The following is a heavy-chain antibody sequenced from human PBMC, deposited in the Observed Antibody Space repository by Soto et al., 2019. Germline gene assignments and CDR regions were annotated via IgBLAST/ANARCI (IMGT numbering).Heavy chain of an antibody. V-gene: IGHV1-3*01. D-gene: IGHD3-10*01. J-gene: IGHJ6*03. CDR3: ARARGIALVRGVILFSCMDV. CDR1: GYTFTSYA. Sequence: ASVKVSCKAFGYTFTSYAMHWVRRAPGQRLEWMGWINAGNGNTKYSQKFQGRVTITRDTSASTAYMALSSLRSEDTAVYYCARARGIALVRGVILFSCMDVWGKGTTVTVSS. CDR2: INAGNGNT.